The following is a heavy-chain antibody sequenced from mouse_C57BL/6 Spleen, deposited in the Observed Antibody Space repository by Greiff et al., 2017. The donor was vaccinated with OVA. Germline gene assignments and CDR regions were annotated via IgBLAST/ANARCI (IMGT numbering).Heavy chain of an antibody. Sequence: VQLQQPGAELVKPGASVKLSCKASGYTFTSYWMHWVKQRPGRGLEWIGRIDPNSGGTKYNEKFKSKATLTVDKPSSTAYMQLSSLTSEDSAVYYCARRHYDYDGFAYWGQGTLVTVSA. D-gene: IGHD2-4*01. V-gene: IGHV1-72*01. CDR3: ARRHYDYDGFAY. CDR1: GYTFTSYW. CDR2: IDPNSGGT. J-gene: IGHJ3*01.